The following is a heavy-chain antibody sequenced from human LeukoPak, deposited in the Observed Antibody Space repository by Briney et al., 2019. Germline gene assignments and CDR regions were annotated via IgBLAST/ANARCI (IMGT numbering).Heavy chain of an antibody. J-gene: IGHJ4*02. Sequence: SETLSLTCTVSGGSMSSGDYYWSWIRQPPGKGLEWIGYIYYSGSTYYSPSLKSRVTISVDTSKNQFSLKLSSVTAADTAVYYCARVRSGYCSSTSCHHFDYWGQGTLVTVSS. CDR3: ARVRSGYCSSTSCHHFDY. D-gene: IGHD2-2*01. CDR1: GGSMSSGDYY. V-gene: IGHV4-30-4*01. CDR2: IYYSGST.